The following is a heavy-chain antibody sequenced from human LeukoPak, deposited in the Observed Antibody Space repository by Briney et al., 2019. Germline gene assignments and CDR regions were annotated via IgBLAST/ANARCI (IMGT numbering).Heavy chain of an antibody. D-gene: IGHD3-16*02. J-gene: IGHJ3*02. CDR1: GGSISSYY. CDR3: ARTNIDDYVWGSYRYAFDI. CDR2: IYYSGST. Sequence: KPSETLSLTCTVSGGSISSYYWSWIRQPPGKGLEWIGYIYYSGSTNYNPSLKSRVTISVDTSKNQFSLKLSSVTAADTAVYYCARTNIDDYVWGSYRYAFDIWGQGTMVTVSS. V-gene: IGHV4-59*01.